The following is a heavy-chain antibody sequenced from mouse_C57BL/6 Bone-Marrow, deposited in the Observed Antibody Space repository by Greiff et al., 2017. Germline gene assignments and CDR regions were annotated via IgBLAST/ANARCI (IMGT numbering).Heavy chain of an antibody. CDR1: GFNFKDDY. D-gene: IGHD1-1*01. CDR2: IDPENGDS. Sequence: VQLQQSGAELVRPGASVKLSCTASGFNFKDDYMHWVKQRPEQGLEWIGWIDPENGDSEYASKFQGRATITADTSSNTSYLQLSSLTSEDTAVYYCTTLGGSSLGYAMDYWGQGTSVTVSS. V-gene: IGHV14-4*01. CDR3: TTLGGSSLGYAMDY. J-gene: IGHJ4*01.